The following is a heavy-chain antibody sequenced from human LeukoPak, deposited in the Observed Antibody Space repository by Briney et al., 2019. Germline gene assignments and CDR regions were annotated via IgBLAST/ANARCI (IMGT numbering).Heavy chain of an antibody. J-gene: IGHJ4*02. CDR1: GYSFTDYY. CDR3: ARDMGRYSGYDYDY. V-gene: IGHV1-2*02. Sequence: ASVKVSCETSGYSFTDYYLPWVRQAPGPGLEWVGWIPPNTGATPHPREWQGQLTQTRDPAISTVYMELTRLRADDTAVYYCARDMGRYSGYDYDYWGQGTLVTASS. D-gene: IGHD5-12*01. CDR2: IPPNTGAT.